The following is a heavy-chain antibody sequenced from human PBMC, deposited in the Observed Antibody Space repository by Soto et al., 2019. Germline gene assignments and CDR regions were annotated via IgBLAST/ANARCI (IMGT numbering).Heavy chain of an antibody. Sequence: QVQLVQSGAEVKETGASVGISCKASGYTFSINYIHWVRQSPGQGLEWMGIIHPSDGRTSYAPKFQDRVTMTMDTDTETVNLVLSSLRSEDTAVYYCAREGNYYFDSRMDYWGQGTLVSVSS. CDR1: GYTFSINY. CDR2: IHPSDGRT. V-gene: IGHV1-46*01. D-gene: IGHD3-22*01. J-gene: IGHJ4*02. CDR3: AREGNYYFDSRMDY.